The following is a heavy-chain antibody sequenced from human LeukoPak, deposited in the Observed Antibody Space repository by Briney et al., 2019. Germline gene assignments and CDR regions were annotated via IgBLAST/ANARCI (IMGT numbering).Heavy chain of an antibody. CDR3: ARRPYSNSSGGYMDA. D-gene: IGHD6-6*01. CDR1: GFSFTSYW. Sequence: GESLKISCKGSGFSFTSYWIGWVRQMPGKGLEWMGIIYPGDSETIYSPSFQGQVTISADKSINTAYLQWSSLKASDTAMYYCARRPYSNSSGGYMDAWGTGTTVTVSS. V-gene: IGHV5-51*01. CDR2: IYPGDSET. J-gene: IGHJ6*03.